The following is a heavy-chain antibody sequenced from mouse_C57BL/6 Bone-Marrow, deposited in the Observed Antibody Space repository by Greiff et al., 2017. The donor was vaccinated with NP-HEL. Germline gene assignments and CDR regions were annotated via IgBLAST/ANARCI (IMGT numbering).Heavy chain of an antibody. D-gene: IGHD2-2*01. CDR1: GYTFTSYG. Sequence: VKLLESGAELARPGASVKLSCKASGYTFTSYGISWVKQRTGQGLEWIGEIYPRSGNTYYNEKFKGKATLTADKSSSTASMELRSLTSEDSAVYCGARDYGYRPYYFDDWGQGTTLTVSS. J-gene: IGHJ2*01. V-gene: IGHV1-81*01. CDR2: IYPRSGNT. CDR3: ARDYGYRPYYFDD.